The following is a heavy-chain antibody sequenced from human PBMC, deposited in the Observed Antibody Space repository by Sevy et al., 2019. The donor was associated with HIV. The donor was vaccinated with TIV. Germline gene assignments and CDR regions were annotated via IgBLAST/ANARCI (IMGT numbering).Heavy chain of an antibody. CDR3: ARETSGLSD. Sequence: GGSLRLSCAASGFTFSSYAMHWVRQAPGKGLEWVAVISYDGGDEYYADSVKGRVTISRDNSKSTLHLQMNSLRAEDTAVYYWARETSGLSDWGQGTLVTVSS. J-gene: IGHJ4*02. CDR1: GFTFSSYA. V-gene: IGHV3-30-3*01. CDR2: ISYDGGDE.